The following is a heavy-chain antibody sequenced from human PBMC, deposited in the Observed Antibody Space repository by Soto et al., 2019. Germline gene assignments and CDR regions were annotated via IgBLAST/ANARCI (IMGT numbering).Heavy chain of an antibody. CDR1: GYSFDTFG. CDR2: ICNEKGET. J-gene: IGHJ2*01. CDR3: ARCYCSVVSCITCWHFDL. Sequence: QVQVVQSGAEVKKPGASVKVACKASGYSFDTFGMSWVRQAPGQELEWMGRICNEKGETNSAQKFQDRVTMTTDTSTGTAYMELRSLTSDDTAVYYNARCYCSVVSCITCWHFDLWGRGTLVTISS. V-gene: IGHV1-18*01. D-gene: IGHD2-15*01.